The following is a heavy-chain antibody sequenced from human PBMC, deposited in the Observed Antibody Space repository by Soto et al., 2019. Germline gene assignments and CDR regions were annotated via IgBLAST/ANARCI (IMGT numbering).Heavy chain of an antibody. J-gene: IGHJ4*02. CDR1: GASIISNDW. CDR3: ARANLRSGWTFDH. D-gene: IGHD6-19*01. V-gene: IGHV4-4*02. Sequence: SETLSLTCSVCGASIISNDWWIWIRQTPGKGLEWIGEIFHSGRTNYSPSFKSRVTISVDTSKSQYSLEMASVTAADTAVYYCARANLRSGWTFDHWGQGSPVTVSS. CDR2: IFHSGRT.